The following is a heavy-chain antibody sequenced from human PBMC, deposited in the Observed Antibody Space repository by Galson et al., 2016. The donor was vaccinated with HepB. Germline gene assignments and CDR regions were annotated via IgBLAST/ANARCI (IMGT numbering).Heavy chain of an antibody. Sequence: SLRLSCAASGFTFSSYIIHWVRQAPGKGLEWVSFISYDGTNKYYADSVKGRFTVSRDNSKNTLYLQMNSLRAEDTAVYYCARELAVTIFGVVITHFDYWGQGTLFIVSS. D-gene: IGHD3-3*01. CDR3: ARELAVTIFGVVITHFDY. CDR1: GFTFSSYI. CDR2: ISYDGTNK. J-gene: IGHJ4*02. V-gene: IGHV3-30-3*01.